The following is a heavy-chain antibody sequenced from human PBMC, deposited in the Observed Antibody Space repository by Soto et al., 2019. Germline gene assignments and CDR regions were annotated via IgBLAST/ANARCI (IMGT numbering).Heavy chain of an antibody. Sequence: PGGSLRLSCAASGFTFSSYGMHWVRQAPGKGLEWVAVIWYDGSNKYYADSVKGRFTISRDNSKNTLYLQMNSLRAEDTAVYYCARSPPPNIAAAGTLDYWGQGTLVTVSS. CDR2: IWYDGSNK. J-gene: IGHJ4*02. CDR3: ARSPPPNIAAAGTLDY. V-gene: IGHV3-33*01. CDR1: GFTFSSYG. D-gene: IGHD6-13*01.